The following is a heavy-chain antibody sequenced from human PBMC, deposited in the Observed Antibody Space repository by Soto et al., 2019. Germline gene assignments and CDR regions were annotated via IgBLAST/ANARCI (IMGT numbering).Heavy chain of an antibody. CDR3: AIWSNWNPLYYRGMDV. V-gene: IGHV1-69*06. CDR1: GGAFTNYS. Sequence: QVQLLQSGAEVKKPGSSVKVSCKVSGGAFTNYSLNWVRHAPGQGLEWLGGIIPLDNTSNYSLKLLGRGSVTADISSSTVYMHLSGLTSDDTATYYCAIWSNWNPLYYRGMDVWGQGTTVTVSS. D-gene: IGHD1-20*01. CDR2: IIPLDNTS. J-gene: IGHJ6*02.